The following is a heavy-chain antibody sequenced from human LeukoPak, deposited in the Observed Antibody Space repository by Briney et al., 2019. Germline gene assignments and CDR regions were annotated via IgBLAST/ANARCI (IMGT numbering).Heavy chain of an antibody. CDR2: ITSTSSYI. D-gene: IGHD5-18*01. J-gene: IGHJ4*02. CDR1: GFTFSNYN. V-gene: IGHV3-21*01. CDR3: ARTQTEYSYGHPYCFDY. Sequence: PGGSLRLSCAASGFTFSNYNMNWVRQAPGKGLEWVSSITSTSSYIYYADSVKGRFTISRDNAENSLYLQMDSLRVEDTAVYYCARTQTEYSYGHPYCFDYWGQGTLVTVSS.